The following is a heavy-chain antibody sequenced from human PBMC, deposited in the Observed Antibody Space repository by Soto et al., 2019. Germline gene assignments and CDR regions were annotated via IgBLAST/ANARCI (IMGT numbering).Heavy chain of an antibody. CDR2: ISAYNGNT. V-gene: IGHV1-18*01. CDR1: GYTFTSYG. D-gene: IGHD5-12*01. Sequence: ASVKVSCKASGYTFTSYGISWVRQAPGQGLEWMGWISAYNGNTNYAQKLQGRVTMTTDTSTSTAYMELRSLRSDDTVVYYCASGFGGYDLYYYYYGMDVWGQGTTVTVSS. CDR3: ASGFGGYDLYYYYYGMDV. J-gene: IGHJ6*02.